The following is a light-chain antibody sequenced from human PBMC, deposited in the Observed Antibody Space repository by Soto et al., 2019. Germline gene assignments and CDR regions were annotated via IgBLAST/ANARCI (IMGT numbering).Light chain of an antibody. CDR2: DVS. V-gene: IGKV3D-20*01. CDR1: QIVSSTY. J-gene: IGKJ4*01. CDR3: QQFGTSLT. Sequence: VLTQSPATLSLSPGERATLSCGASQIVSSTYLAWYQQRPGLAPRLLIYDVSNRFTGVADRFIGSGSGTDVTLTISRLEPEDFAVYYCQQFGTSLTVGGGTKVEIK.